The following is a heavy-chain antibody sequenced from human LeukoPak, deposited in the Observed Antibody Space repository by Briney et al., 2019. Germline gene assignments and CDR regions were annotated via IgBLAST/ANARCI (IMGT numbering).Heavy chain of an antibody. D-gene: IGHD4-23*01. J-gene: IGHJ4*02. CDR3: ASTVVLGYYFDY. CDR1: GFTFSSYA. V-gene: IGHV3-23*01. CDR2: ISGSGGST. Sequence: PGGSLRLSCAASGFTFSSYAMSWVRQAPGKGLEWVSAISGSGGSTYYADSVKGRFTISRDNSKNTLYLQMNSLRAEDTAVYYCASTVVLGYYFDYWGQGTLVTVSS.